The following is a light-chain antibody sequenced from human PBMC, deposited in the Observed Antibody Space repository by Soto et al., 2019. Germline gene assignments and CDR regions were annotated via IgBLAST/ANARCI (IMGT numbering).Light chain of an antibody. V-gene: IGKV1-33*01. CDR1: QDISKY. J-gene: IGKJ3*01. CDR3: QQYDNLPVT. Sequence: DIQMTQSPSSLSASVGDRVTITCQASQDISKYLSWYQQKPGKAPKLLIYDASNLETGVPSRFSGSGSGTDFTFTFTSLQPEDIATYYCQQYDNLPVTFGPGTKVDIK. CDR2: DAS.